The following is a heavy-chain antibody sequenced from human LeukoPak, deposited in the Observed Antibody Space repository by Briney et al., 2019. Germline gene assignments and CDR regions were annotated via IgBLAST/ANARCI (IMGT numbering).Heavy chain of an antibody. CDR2: IYYSGST. V-gene: IGHV4-59*01. D-gene: IGHD3-16*01. CDR1: GGSISSYY. CDR3: VREGADESGGAFDI. Sequence: SETLSLTCTVSGGSISSYYWSWIRQPPGKGLEWIGYIYYSGSTNYNPSLKSRVTISVDTSKNQFSLKLSSVTAADTAVYYCVREGADESGGAFDIWGQGTMVTVSS. J-gene: IGHJ3*02.